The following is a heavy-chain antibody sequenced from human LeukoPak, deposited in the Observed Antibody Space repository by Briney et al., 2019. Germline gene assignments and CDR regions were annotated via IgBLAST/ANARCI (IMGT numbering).Heavy chain of an antibody. J-gene: IGHJ5*02. CDR3: ARAYCGGDCYSWWFDP. CDR1: GGSISSYY. CDR2: IYYSGST. D-gene: IGHD2-21*02. V-gene: IGHV4-59*01. Sequence: SETLSLTCTVSGGSISSYYWSWLRQPPGKGLEWIGYIYYSGSTNYNPSLKSRVTISVDTSKNQFSLKLSSVTAADTAVYYCARAYCGGDCYSWWFDPWGQGTLVTVS.